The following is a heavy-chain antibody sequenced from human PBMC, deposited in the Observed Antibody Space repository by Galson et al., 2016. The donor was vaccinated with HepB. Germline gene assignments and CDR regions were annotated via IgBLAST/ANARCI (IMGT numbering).Heavy chain of an antibody. CDR1: GFTFSRAW. J-gene: IGHJ4*02. D-gene: IGHD5-18*01. CDR3: TTSSTRGYTYGPSAY. CDR2: IKSYTDRETT. V-gene: IGHV3-15*01. Sequence: SLRLSCAASGFTFSRAWMNWVRQAPGKGLEWVGRIKSYTDRETTEYAAPMKGRFTLSRDESNDSLHLQMNSLKTEDTAVYYCTTSSTRGYTYGPSAYWGRGTLCAVS.